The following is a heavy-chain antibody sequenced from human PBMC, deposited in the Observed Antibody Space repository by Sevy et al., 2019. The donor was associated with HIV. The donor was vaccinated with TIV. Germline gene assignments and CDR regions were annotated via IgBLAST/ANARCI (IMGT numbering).Heavy chain of an antibody. CDR3: ARNFVY. J-gene: IGHJ4*02. Sequence: SETLSLTCTVSGGSISSGNYLWSWIRQTPGKGLEWIGTVHYSGRTYYNPSLKCRVTISEDTSKNQFSLNLNSVTAADTAVYFCARNFVYWGQGTLVTVSS. CDR2: VHYSGRT. V-gene: IGHV4-39*01. CDR1: GGSISSGNYL.